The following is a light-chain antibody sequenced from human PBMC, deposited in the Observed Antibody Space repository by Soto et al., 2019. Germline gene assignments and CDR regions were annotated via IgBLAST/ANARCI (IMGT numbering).Light chain of an antibody. Sequence: DIQLTQSPSFLSASVGDEVTITCRASQGIRSHLAWYQQKPEKAPKLLIYTASTLQSGVPSRFSGGGSGTEFTLTISSLQPEDFATYYCQQLNGFPPWTFGQGTKVEVK. V-gene: IGKV1-9*01. CDR1: QGIRSH. J-gene: IGKJ1*01. CDR2: TAS. CDR3: QQLNGFPPWT.